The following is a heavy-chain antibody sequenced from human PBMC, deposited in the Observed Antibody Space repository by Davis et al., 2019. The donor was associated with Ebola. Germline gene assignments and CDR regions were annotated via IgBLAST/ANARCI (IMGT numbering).Heavy chain of an antibody. D-gene: IGHD1-26*01. V-gene: IGHV3-23*01. CDR2: ISGSGGST. Sequence: GESLKISCAASGFTVSHNYMTWVRQAPGKGLEWVSAISGSGGSTYYADSVKGRFTISRDNSKNTLYLQMNSLRAEDTAVYYCAKGVGATRGYWGQGTLVTVSS. CDR3: AKGVGATRGY. CDR1: GFTVSHNY. J-gene: IGHJ4*02.